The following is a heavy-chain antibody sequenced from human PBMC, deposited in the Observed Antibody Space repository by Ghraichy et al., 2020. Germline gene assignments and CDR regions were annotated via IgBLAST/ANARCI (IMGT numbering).Heavy chain of an antibody. J-gene: IGHJ5*02. CDR1: GFTFSSYG. CDR2: IWYDGSNK. CDR3: ARGVTDYYGSGSYDWFDP. Sequence: LSLTCAASGFTFSSYGMHWVRQAPGKGLEWVAVIWYDGSNKYYADSVKGRFTISRDNSKNTLYLQMNSLRAEDTAVYYCARGVTDYYGSGSYDWFDPWGQGTLVTVSS. V-gene: IGHV3-33*01. D-gene: IGHD3-10*01.